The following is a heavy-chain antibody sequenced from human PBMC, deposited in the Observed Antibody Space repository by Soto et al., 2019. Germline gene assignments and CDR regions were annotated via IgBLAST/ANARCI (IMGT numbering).Heavy chain of an antibody. J-gene: IGHJ4*02. CDR1: GFTFITYW. Sequence: EVQLVESGGGLVQPGGSLRLSCAATGFTFITYWMHWVRQGPGKGLVWVSRISTDGSSTTYADYVKGRFTISRDNAKNTLYLQMNSLRAEDTAVYYCARATGSNHPFDYWGQGSLVTVSS. CDR2: ISTDGSST. V-gene: IGHV3-74*01. D-gene: IGHD2-2*01. CDR3: ARATGSNHPFDY.